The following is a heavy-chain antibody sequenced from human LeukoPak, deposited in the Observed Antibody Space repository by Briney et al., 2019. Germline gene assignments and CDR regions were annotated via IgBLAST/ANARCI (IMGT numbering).Heavy chain of an antibody. Sequence: PGGSLRLSCAASGFTFSSYWMSWVRQAPGKGLEWVANIKQDGSEKYYVDSVKGRFTISRDNAKNSLYLQMNSLRAEDTAVYYCASTTRRDGYNYDYWGQGTLVTVSS. CDR3: ASTTRRDGYNYDY. CDR2: IKQDGSEK. CDR1: GFTFSSYW. J-gene: IGHJ4*02. D-gene: IGHD5-24*01. V-gene: IGHV3-7*01.